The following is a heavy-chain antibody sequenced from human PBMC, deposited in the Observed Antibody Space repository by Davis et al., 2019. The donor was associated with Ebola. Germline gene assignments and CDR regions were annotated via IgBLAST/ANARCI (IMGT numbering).Heavy chain of an antibody. V-gene: IGHV3-73*01. J-gene: IGHJ6*02. D-gene: IGHD6-13*01. CDR3: TSSSPAGMDV. Sequence: PGGSLRLSCAASGFAFRNYVMSWVRQASGEGLEWVGRIRSKANSYATAYAASVKGRFTISRDDSKNTAYLQMNSLKTEDTAVYYCTSSSPAGMDVWGQGTTVTVSS. CDR1: GFAFRNYV. CDR2: IRSKANSYAT.